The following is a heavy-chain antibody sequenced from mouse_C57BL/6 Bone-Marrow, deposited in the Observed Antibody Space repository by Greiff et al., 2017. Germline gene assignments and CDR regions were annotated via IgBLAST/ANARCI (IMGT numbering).Heavy chain of an antibody. Sequence: QVQLKESGAELVRPGTSVKMSCKASGYTFTNYWIGWAKQRPGHGLEWIGDIYPGGGYTNYNEKFKGKATLTADKSSSTASMQFSSLTSEDSAIYYCARDDGYSWFAYWGQGTLVTVSA. V-gene: IGHV1-63*01. CDR3: ARDDGYSWFAY. J-gene: IGHJ3*01. CDR2: IYPGGGYT. D-gene: IGHD2-3*01. CDR1: GYTFTNYW.